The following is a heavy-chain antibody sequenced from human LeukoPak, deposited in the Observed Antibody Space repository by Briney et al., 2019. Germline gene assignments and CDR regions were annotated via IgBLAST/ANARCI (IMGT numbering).Heavy chain of an antibody. J-gene: IGHJ4*02. CDR1: GFNFSAYG. CDR3: AKGRRGSSYVHYFDT. D-gene: IGHD3-10*02. Sequence: PWKSRRLSCTASGFNFSAYGMHWVSQAPGKGLDWVAVISFHGTNEYYADSVKGRFTISRDNSNNTLYLQMNSVRAEDTAVYYCAKGRRGSSYVHYFDTWAQGTLGIVTS. V-gene: IGHV3-30*18. CDR2: ISFHGTNE.